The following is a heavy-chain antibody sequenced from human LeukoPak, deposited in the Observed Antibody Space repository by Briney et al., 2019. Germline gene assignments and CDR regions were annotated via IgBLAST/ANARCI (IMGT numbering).Heavy chain of an antibody. Sequence: SVKVSCKASGGTFSSYAISWVRQAPGQGLEWMGRIIPILGIANYAQKFQGRVTITADKSTSTAYMELSSLRSEDTAVYYCARDIPDNYYYGMDVWGQGTTVTVSS. V-gene: IGHV1-69*04. CDR3: ARDIPDNYYYGMDV. CDR1: GGTFSSYA. CDR2: IIPILGIA. D-gene: IGHD2-21*01. J-gene: IGHJ6*02.